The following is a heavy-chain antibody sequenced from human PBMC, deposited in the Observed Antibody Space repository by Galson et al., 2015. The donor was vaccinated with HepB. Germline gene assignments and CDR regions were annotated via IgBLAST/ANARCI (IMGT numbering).Heavy chain of an antibody. CDR3: ARQSSASSTDFQH. J-gene: IGHJ1*01. Sequence: QSGAEAKKPGESLKISCKGSGYSFTSYWIGWVRQMPGKGLEWMGIIYPGDSDTRYSPSFQGQVTISAVKSISTAYLQWSSLKASDTAMYYCARQSSASSTDFQHWGQGTLVTVSS. V-gene: IGHV5-51*01. CDR2: IYPGDSDT. CDR1: GYSFTSYW. D-gene: IGHD4-17*01.